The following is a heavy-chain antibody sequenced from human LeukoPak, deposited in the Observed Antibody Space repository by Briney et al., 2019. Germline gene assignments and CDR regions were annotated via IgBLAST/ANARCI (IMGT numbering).Heavy chain of an antibody. CDR3: ARVGVTTPHWYFDL. Sequence: SETLSLTCTVSGDSMSSYYWSWIRQPPGKGLEWIGYIYYSGSTNYNPSLKSRVTISVDTSKNQFSLKLSSVTAADTAVYYCARVGVTTPHWYFDLWGRGTLVTVSS. CDR2: IYYSGST. V-gene: IGHV4-59*01. J-gene: IGHJ2*01. CDR1: GDSMSSYY. D-gene: IGHD4-17*01.